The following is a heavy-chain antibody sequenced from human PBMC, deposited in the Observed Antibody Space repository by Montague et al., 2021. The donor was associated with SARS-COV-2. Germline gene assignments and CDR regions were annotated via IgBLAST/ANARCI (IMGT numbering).Heavy chain of an antibody. CDR2: ISSSSSYI. V-gene: IGHV3-21*01. Sequence: SLRLSCAASGFTFSSYSMNWVRQAPGKGLEWVSSISSSSSYIYYADSVKGRFTIPRDNAKNSLYLQMNSLRAEDTAVYYCARDPYYDILTGYYKDWGQGTLVTVSS. CDR3: ARDPYYDILTGYYKD. J-gene: IGHJ4*02. CDR1: GFTFSSYS. D-gene: IGHD3-9*01.